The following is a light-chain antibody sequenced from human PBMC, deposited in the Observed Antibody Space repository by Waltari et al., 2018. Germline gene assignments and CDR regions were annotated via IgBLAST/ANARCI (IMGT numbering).Light chain of an antibody. Sequence: QSALTQPRSVSGSPGQSVTISCTGTRNDLLFYNHVSWYQQHPGKAPKLIIYDVTKRPSGVPDRFSASNSGTTASLTISGLQAEDEADYHCCSYAGSYTVVFGGGTKLTVL. V-gene: IGLV2-11*01. CDR3: CSYAGSYTVV. CDR2: DVT. J-gene: IGLJ2*01. CDR1: RNDLLFYNH.